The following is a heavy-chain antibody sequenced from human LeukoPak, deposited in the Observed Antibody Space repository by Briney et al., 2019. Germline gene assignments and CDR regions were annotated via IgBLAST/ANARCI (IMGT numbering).Heavy chain of an antibody. CDR3: ARGLGISRSRAKYYFDY. V-gene: IGHV1-2*04. J-gene: IGHJ4*02. Sequence: ASVKVSCKASGYTFTGYYMHWVRQAPGQGLEWMGWINPNSGGTNYAQKFQGWVTMTRDTSISTAYMELSRLRSDDTAVYYRARGLGISRSRAKYYFDYWGQGTLVTVSS. CDR2: INPNSGGT. CDR1: GYTFTGYY. D-gene: IGHD2/OR15-2a*01.